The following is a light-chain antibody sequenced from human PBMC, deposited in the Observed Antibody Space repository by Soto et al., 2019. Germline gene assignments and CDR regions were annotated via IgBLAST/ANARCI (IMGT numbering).Light chain of an antibody. CDR3: LQDYGCPWT. CDR2: GAY. V-gene: IGKV1-6*01. Sequence: AIQMTQSPSSLSASVGDRVTITCRASQDVRNYVGWYQQTPGKAPKLLIYGAYSLQSGVPSRFSGSGSGADFTLTISSLQPEDFATYFCLQDYGCPWTFGQGTRVEVK. CDR1: QDVRNY. J-gene: IGKJ1*01.